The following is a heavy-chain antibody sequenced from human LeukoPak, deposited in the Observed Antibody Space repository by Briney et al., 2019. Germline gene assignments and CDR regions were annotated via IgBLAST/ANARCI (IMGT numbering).Heavy chain of an antibody. CDR3: ARHGSSGSYIDY. CDR2: IHTSGIT. D-gene: IGHD1-26*01. V-gene: IGHV4-4*07. CDR1: GVSISTNY. Sequence: PSETLSLTCNVSGVSISTNYWSWIRQPPGEGLEWIGRIHTSGITNYNPSLKSRVSMSLDTSKNQFSLNLSSVTAADTAVYYCARHGSSGSYIDYWGQGTLDTVSS. J-gene: IGHJ4*02.